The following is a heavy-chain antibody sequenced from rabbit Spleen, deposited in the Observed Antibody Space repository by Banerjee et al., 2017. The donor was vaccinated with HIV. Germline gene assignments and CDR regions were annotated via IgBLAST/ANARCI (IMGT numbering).Heavy chain of an antibody. Sequence: QSLEESGGDLVQPEGSLTLTCTASGFSVSRSYYMCWVRQAPGGGLEWIGCIATGSGSIYDASGAKGRFTVSKISSTTVTLQMASLTAADTATYFCARGSATMTMVITGYYFNLWGPGTLVTVS. J-gene: IGHJ4*01. CDR2: IATGSGSI. D-gene: IGHD2-1*01. CDR3: ARGSATMTMVITGYYFNL. CDR1: GFSVSRSYY. V-gene: IGHV1S40*01.